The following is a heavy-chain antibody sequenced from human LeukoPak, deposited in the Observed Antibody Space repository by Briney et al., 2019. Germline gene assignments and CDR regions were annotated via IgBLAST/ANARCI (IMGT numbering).Heavy chain of an antibody. J-gene: IGHJ6*03. V-gene: IGHV3-21*01. CDR2: ITSGSSYI. D-gene: IGHD3-10*01. Sequence: PGGSLSLSCAASGFTFSSYNMNWLRQAQGQGLEWVSSITSGSSYIYYADSVKGRFTISRDNAKNSLYLRMNSLRAEDTAVYYCARAVRGVITSYDYYYYMDVWGKGTTVTVSS. CDR3: ARAVRGVITSYDYYYYMDV. CDR1: GFTFSSYN.